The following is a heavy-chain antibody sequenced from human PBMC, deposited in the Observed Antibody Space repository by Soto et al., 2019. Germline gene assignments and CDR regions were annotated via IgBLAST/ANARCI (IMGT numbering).Heavy chain of an antibody. CDR1: GFSFTDAW. Sequence: GGSLRLSCAASGFSFTDAWMNWVRQAPGKGLEWVGRISTKSHGEATYYAAPLRGRFFISRDDSQNTLYLQINSLKTEDTAVYYCAADVASDSPLIAHWGQGTLVTVSS. CDR2: ISTKSHGEAT. D-gene: IGHD2-15*01. J-gene: IGHJ4*02. V-gene: IGHV3-15*07. CDR3: AADVASDSPLIAH.